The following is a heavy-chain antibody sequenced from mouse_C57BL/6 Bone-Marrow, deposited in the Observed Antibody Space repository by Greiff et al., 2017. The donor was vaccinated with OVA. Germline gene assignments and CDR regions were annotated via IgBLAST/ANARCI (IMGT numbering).Heavy chain of an antibody. CDR3: AREGESTGY. V-gene: IGHV1-54*01. CDR2: INPGSGGT. CDR1: GYAFTNYL. J-gene: IGHJ3*01. D-gene: IGHD3-1*01. Sequence: QVQLQQSGAELVRPGTSVKVSCKASGYAFTNYLIEWVKQRPGQGLEWIGVINPGSGGTNYNEKFKGKATLTAEKSSSTAYMQLSSLTSEDSAVYFCAREGESTGYWGQGTLVTVSA.